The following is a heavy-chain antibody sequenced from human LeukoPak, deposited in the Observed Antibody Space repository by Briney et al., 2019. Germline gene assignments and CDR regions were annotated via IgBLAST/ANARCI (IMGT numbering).Heavy chain of an antibody. V-gene: IGHV3-7*01. CDR1: GFTFSSYW. Sequence: PGGSLRLSCAASGFTFSSYWMSWVRQAPGKGLECVANIKQDGSEKYYVDSVKGRFTISRDNAKNSLYLQMNSLRAEDTAVYYCARDRSRGYSYGSGGDAFDIWGQGTMVTVSS. CDR3: ARDRSRGYSYGSGGDAFDI. D-gene: IGHD5-18*01. CDR2: IKQDGSEK. J-gene: IGHJ3*02.